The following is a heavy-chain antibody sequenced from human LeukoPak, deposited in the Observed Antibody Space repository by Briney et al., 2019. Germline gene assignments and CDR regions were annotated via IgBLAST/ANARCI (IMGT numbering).Heavy chain of an antibody. D-gene: IGHD6-19*01. CDR2: IKQDGSEK. Sequence: GGSLRLSCAASGFTFSSYWMSWVRQAPGKGLEWVANIKQDGSEKYYVDSVKGRFTISRDNAKNSLYLQMNSLRAEDTAVYYCAKKIDSSGWGGFFDYWGQGTLVTVSS. CDR1: GFTFSSYW. V-gene: IGHV3-7*03. J-gene: IGHJ4*02. CDR3: AKKIDSSGWGGFFDY.